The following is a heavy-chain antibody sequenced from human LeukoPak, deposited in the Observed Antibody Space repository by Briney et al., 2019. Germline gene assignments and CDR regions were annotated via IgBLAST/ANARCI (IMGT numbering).Heavy chain of an antibody. V-gene: IGHV1-18*01. Sequence: ASVKVSCKASGYTFTSYGISWVRQAPGQGLEWMGWISAYNGNTNYAQKLQGRVTMTTDTSTSTAYMELRSLRSDDTAVYYCARDRGVRHYYDSSGYPAWGQGTLVTVSS. J-gene: IGHJ4*02. CDR1: GYTFTSYG. D-gene: IGHD3-22*01. CDR2: ISAYNGNT. CDR3: ARDRGVRHYYDSSGYPA.